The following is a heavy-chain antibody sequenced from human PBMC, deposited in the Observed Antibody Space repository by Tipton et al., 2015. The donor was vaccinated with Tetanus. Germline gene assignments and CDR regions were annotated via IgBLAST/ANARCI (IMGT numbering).Heavy chain of an antibody. CDR1: GGSISSSSYY. D-gene: IGHD1-26*01. V-gene: IGHV4-39*01. J-gene: IGHJ1*01. CDR3: ARLIVGATTSEYFQH. Sequence: TLSLTCTVSGGSISSSSYYWGWIRQPPGKGLEWIESIYYSGSTYYNPSLKSRVTISVDTSKNQVSLKLSSVTAADTAVYYCARLIVGATTSEYFQHWGQGTLVTVSS. CDR2: IYYSGST.